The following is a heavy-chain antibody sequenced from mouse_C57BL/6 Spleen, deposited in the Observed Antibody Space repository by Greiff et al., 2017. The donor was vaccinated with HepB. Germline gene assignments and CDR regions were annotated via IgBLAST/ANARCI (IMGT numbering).Heavy chain of an antibody. CDR2: IYPGDGDT. CDR1: GYAFSSSW. V-gene: IGHV1-82*01. Sequence: VQLQQSGPELVKPGASVKISCKASGYAFSSSWMNWVKQRPGKGLEWIGRIYPGDGDTNYNGKFKGKATLTADKSSSTAYMQLSSLTSEDSAVYFCARDTVVARRGYFDYWGQGTTLTVSS. CDR3: ARDTVVARRGYFDY. J-gene: IGHJ2*01. D-gene: IGHD1-1*01.